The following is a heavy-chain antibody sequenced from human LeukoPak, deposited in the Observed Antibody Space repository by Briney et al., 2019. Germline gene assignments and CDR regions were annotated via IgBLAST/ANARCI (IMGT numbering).Heavy chain of an antibody. CDR1: GDSVSSNSGV. CDR2: TFYRSKWYN. V-gene: IGHV6-1*01. Sequence: SQTLSLTCAISGDSVSSNSGVWTWIRQSPSRGFEWLGRTFYRSKWYNHYAVSVKSRITINSDTSKNQFSLQLNSVTPEDTAVYYCAREAAAGWVDYWGQGTLVTVSS. J-gene: IGHJ4*02. CDR3: AREAAAGWVDY. D-gene: IGHD6-13*01.